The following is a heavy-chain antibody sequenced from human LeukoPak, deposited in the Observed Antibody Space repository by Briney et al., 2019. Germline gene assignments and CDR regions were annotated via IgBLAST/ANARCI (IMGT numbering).Heavy chain of an antibody. Sequence: ASVKVSCKASGYTFTGYYMHWVRQAPGQGLEWMGWINPNSGGTNYAQKFQGRVTMTRDTSISTAYMELSRLRSDDTAVYYCARTAAGPYYYYYYMDVWGKGTTVTVSS. CDR1: GYTFTGYY. V-gene: IGHV1-2*02. D-gene: IGHD6-13*01. J-gene: IGHJ6*03. CDR2: INPNSGGT. CDR3: ARTAAGPYYYYYYMDV.